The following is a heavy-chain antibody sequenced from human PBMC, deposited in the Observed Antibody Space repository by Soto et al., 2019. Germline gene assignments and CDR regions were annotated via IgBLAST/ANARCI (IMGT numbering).Heavy chain of an antibody. CDR2: IIPISETT. CDR1: GGTFSSYA. J-gene: IGHJ6*02. CDR3: ARSQGSSTSLEIYYYYYYGMDV. V-gene: IGHV1-69*01. Sequence: QVQLVQSGAEVKKPGSSVKVSCKASGGTFSSYAISWVRQAPGQGLEWMGGIIPISETTNYAQTFQGRVTITADESKSTAYMELSSLRSVDTAVYYCARSQGSSTSLEIYYYYYYGMDVWGQGTTVTVSS. D-gene: IGHD2-2*01.